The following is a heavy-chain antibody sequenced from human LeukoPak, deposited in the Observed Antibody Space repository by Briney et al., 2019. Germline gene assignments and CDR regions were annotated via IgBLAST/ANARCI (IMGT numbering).Heavy chain of an antibody. Sequence: GASVKVSCKASGYTFASYGFSWVRQAPGQRLEYSGWISSYDGDTRYEPSFQGRMTMTKDTSTSTTYMELRNLRSDDTATYYCARARGASWDRVFVFDYWGQGTLVTVSS. CDR3: ARARGASWDRVFVFDY. V-gene: IGHV1-18*01. CDR1: GYTFASYG. J-gene: IGHJ4*02. CDR2: ISSYDGDT. D-gene: IGHD1-26*01.